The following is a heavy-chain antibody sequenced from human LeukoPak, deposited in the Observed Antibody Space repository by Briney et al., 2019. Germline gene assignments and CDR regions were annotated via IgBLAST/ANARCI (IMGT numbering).Heavy chain of an antibody. Sequence: PGGSLRLSCAGSGFSFNNYAMYWVRQAPGKGLEWVSALSSSGLSPYYADSVKSRFSISRDISKNTLYLQMNSLRAEDTAVYYCTKAGPDTYAFDIWGQGTMVTVSS. V-gene: IGHV3-23*01. D-gene: IGHD2/OR15-2a*01. CDR2: LSSSGLSP. J-gene: IGHJ3*02. CDR3: TKAGPDTYAFDI. CDR1: GFSFNNYA.